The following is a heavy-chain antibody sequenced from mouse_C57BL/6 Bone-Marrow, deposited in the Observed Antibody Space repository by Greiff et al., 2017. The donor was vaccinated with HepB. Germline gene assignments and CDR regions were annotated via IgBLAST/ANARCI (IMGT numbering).Heavy chain of an antibody. J-gene: IGHJ2*01. CDR3: ARDRYYGSSSYYFDY. Sequence: EVQLVESGGGLVKPGGSLKLSCAASGFTFSSYAMSWVRQTPEKRLEWVATISDGGSYTYYPDNVKGRFTISRDNAKNNLYLQMSHLKSEDTAMYYCARDRYYGSSSYYFDYWGQGTTLTVSS. D-gene: IGHD1-1*01. CDR2: ISDGGSYT. V-gene: IGHV5-4*01. CDR1: GFTFSSYA.